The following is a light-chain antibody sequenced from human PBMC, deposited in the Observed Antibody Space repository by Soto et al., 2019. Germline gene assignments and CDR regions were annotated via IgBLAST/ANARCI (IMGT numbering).Light chain of an antibody. CDR1: AGAVSSDYY. Sequence: ELNPDPSLTVSPVVTDTRTCASNAGAVSSDYYPNWFQQKPGQAHRALIYSTSNKYSGAPARFSGSLLGGKAAVTLSGVQSEDEAEYYCLLYYGGTYVFGTGTKV. J-gene: IGLJ1*01. V-gene: IGLV7-43*01. CDR3: LLYYGGTYV. CDR2: STS.